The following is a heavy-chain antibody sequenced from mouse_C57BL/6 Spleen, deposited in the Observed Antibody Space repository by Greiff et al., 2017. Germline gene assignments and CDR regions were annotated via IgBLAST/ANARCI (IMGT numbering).Heavy chain of an antibody. Sequence: VQLQQSGPGLVQPSQSLSITCTVSGFSLTSYGVHWVRQSPGKGLEWLGVIWSGGSTDYNAAFISRLSISKDNSKSQVFFKMNSLQADDTAIYSCARGQGWCFDVWGTGTTVTVSS. J-gene: IGHJ1*03. D-gene: IGHD6-1*01. V-gene: IGHV2-2*01. CDR2: IWSGGST. CDR3: ARGQGWCFDV. CDR1: GFSLTSYG.